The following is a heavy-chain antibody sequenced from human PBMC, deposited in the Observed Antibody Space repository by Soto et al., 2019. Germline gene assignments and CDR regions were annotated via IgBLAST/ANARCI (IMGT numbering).Heavy chain of an antibody. CDR1: GYTFTGYY. D-gene: IGHD5-18*01. CDR3: ARARIQLSLNWFDR. J-gene: IGHJ5*02. CDR2: INPNSGGT. V-gene: IGHV1-2*02. Sequence: ASVKVSCKASGYTFTGYYMHWVRQAPGQGLEWMGWINPNSGGTNYAQKFQGRVTISVDTSKNQFSLKLSSVTATDTAVYYSARARIQLSLNWFDRWRQGTLVTVSS.